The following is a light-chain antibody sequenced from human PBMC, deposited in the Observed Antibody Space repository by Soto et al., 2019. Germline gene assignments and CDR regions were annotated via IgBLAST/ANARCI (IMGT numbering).Light chain of an antibody. Sequence: DIQMTQSPSTLSASVGDGVTITCRADENISGWLAWYQQKPGKAPKLLIYKASSLESGVPSRFSGSRSGADFTLTISSLQPDDFATYFCLQYLRYPCTFGQGTKVEIK. CDR1: ENISGW. CDR2: KAS. CDR3: LQYLRYPCT. V-gene: IGKV1-5*03. J-gene: IGKJ1*01.